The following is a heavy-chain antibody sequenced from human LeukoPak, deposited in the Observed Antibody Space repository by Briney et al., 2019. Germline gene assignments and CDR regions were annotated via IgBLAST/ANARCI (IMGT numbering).Heavy chain of an antibody. CDR1: GFTFSSYG. V-gene: IGHV3-33*06. Sequence: GGSLRLSCAASGFTFSSYGMHWVRQAPGKGLEGVAVIWYDGSNKYYADSVKGRFTISRDNSKNTLYLQMNSLRAEDTAVYYCAKDSSYSSSSGDFDYRGQGNLVTVSS. CDR2: IWYDGSNK. J-gene: IGHJ4*02. CDR3: AKDSSYSSSSGDFDY. D-gene: IGHD6-6*01.